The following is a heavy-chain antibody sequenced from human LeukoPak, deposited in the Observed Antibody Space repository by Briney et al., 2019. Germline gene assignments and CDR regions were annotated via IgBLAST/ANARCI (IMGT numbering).Heavy chain of an antibody. CDR1: GYTFTSYG. J-gene: IGHJ4*02. D-gene: IGHD6-13*01. V-gene: IGHV1-18*01. Sequence: ASVKVSCKASGYTFTSYGISWVRQAPGQGLEWMGWISAYNGNTNYTQKLQGRVTMTTDTSTSTAYMELRSLRSDDTAVYYCAKDSPPITTAGTSSGRRKSMDYWGQGTLVTVSS. CDR3: AKDSPPITTAGTSSGRRKSMDY. CDR2: ISAYNGNT.